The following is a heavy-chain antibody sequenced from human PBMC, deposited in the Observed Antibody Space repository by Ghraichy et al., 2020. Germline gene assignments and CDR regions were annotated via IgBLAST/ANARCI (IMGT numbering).Heavy chain of an antibody. CDR3: ARGEWTSGAFDI. D-gene: IGHD2-8*01. Sequence: TLSLTCTVSGGSISSYYWSWIRQPPGKGLEWIGYIYYSGSTNYNPSLKSRVTISVDTSKNQFSLKLSSVTAADTAVYYCARGEWTSGAFDIWGQGTMVTVSS. CDR2: IYYSGST. CDR1: GGSISSYY. V-gene: IGHV4-59*01. J-gene: IGHJ3*02.